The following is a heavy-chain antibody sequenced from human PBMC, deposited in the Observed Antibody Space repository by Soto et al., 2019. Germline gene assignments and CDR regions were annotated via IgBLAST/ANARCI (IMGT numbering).Heavy chain of an antibody. CDR2: MYYSGST. J-gene: IGHJ4*02. Sequence: SETLSLTCTVSGGSISSSSYYWSWIRQPPGKGLEWIGHMYYSGSTNYNPSLKSRATISVDTSKSQFSLKLSSVTAADTAVYYCARVGGVAVRVFDYWGQGTLVTVSS. V-gene: IGHV4-61*01. CDR3: ARVGGVAVRVFDY. CDR1: GGSISSSSYY. D-gene: IGHD3-16*01.